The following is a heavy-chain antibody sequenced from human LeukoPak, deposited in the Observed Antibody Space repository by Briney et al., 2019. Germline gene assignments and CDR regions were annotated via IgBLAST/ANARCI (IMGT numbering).Heavy chain of an antibody. Sequence: WASVKVSCKASGYTFTGYYMHWVRQAPGQGLEWMGWINPNSGGTNYAQKFQGRVTMTRDTSISTAYMELSRLRSDDTAVYYCARRLGLRWDLQAFDIWGQGTMVTVPS. CDR3: ARRLGLRWDLQAFDI. V-gene: IGHV1-2*02. CDR1: GYTFTGYY. D-gene: IGHD4-23*01. J-gene: IGHJ3*02. CDR2: INPNSGGT.